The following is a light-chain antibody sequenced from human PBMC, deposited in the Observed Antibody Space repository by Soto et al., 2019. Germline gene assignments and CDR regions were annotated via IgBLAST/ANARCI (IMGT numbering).Light chain of an antibody. Sequence: QSVLTQPPSVSGAPGQRVTISCSGSSSNLGAGYDVQWYRQFPGTAPKLLIYANSVRPSGVPDQSSGSKSGTSASLAITGLQAEDEADYYCQSYDSSLIVSKVFGTGTKVTVL. CDR2: ANS. V-gene: IGLV1-40*01. J-gene: IGLJ1*01. CDR1: SSNLGAGYD. CDR3: QSYDSSLIVSKV.